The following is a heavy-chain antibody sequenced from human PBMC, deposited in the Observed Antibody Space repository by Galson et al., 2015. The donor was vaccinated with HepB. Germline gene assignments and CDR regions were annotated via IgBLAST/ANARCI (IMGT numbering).Heavy chain of an antibody. Sequence: SLRLSCAASGFTVSSNHMSWVRQAPGKGLEWVSVIYSGGSTYYADSVKGRFTISRDNSKNTLYLQMNSLRAEDTAVYYCARANGCSYGSNWFDPWGQGTLVTVSS. V-gene: IGHV3-53*01. J-gene: IGHJ5*02. CDR2: IYSGGST. D-gene: IGHD5-18*01. CDR1: GFTVSSNH. CDR3: ARANGCSYGSNWFDP.